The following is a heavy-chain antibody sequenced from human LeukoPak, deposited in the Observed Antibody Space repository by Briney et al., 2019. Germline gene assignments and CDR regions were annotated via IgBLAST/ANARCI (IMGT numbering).Heavy chain of an antibody. Sequence: GGSLRLSCAASGFTFSGYEMNWVRQAPGKGLEWVSYISSGGITIYYADSVKGRFTISRDNAKNTLYLQMNSLRAEDTAVYYCARARDGYNCWRQGTLVTVSS. CDR1: GFTFSGYE. CDR2: ISSGGITI. D-gene: IGHD5-24*01. CDR3: ARARDGYNC. J-gene: IGHJ4*02. V-gene: IGHV3-48*03.